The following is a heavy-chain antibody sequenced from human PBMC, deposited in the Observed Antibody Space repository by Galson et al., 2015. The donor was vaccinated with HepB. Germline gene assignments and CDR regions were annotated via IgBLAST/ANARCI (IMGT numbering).Heavy chain of an antibody. CDR1: GFTFSSYS. CDR3: ARDLGRWKGCSGGSCYSLAFDI. D-gene: IGHD2-15*01. CDR2: ISSSSSTI. J-gene: IGHJ3*02. V-gene: IGHV3-48*02. Sequence: SLRLSCAASGFTFSSYSMNWVRQAPGKGLEWVSYISSSSSTIYYADSVKGRFTISRDNAKNSLYLQMNSLRDEDTAVYYCARDLGRWKGCSGGSCYSLAFDIWGQGTMVTVSS.